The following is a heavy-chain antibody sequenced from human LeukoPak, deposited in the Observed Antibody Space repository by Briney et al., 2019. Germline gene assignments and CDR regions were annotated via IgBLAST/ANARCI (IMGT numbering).Heavy chain of an antibody. CDR2: INHSGST. Sequence: PGGSLRLSCAASGFTFSSYAMSWVRQPPGKGLEWIGEINHSGSTNYNPSLKSRVTISVDTSKNQFSLKLSSVTAADTAVYYCARGRSTWGQGTLVTVSS. J-gene: IGHJ5*02. V-gene: IGHV4-34*01. CDR3: ARGRST. CDR1: GFTFSSYA.